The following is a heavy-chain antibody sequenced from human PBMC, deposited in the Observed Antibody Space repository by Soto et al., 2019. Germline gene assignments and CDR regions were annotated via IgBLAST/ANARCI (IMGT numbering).Heavy chain of an antibody. CDR2: IYYSGST. J-gene: IGHJ4*02. V-gene: IGHV4-39*01. CDR1: GGSISSSSYY. CDR3: ARPRDREVVSYFDY. Sequence: QLQLQESGPGLVKPSETLSLTCTVSGGSISSSSYYWGWIRQPPGKGLEWIGSIYYSGSTYYNPSLKSRVTISVDTSKNQFSLKLSSVTAADTAVYYCARPRDREVVSYFDYWGQGTLVTVSS. D-gene: IGHD2-15*01.